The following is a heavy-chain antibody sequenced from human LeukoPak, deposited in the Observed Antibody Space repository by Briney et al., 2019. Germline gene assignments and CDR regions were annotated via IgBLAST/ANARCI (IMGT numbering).Heavy chain of an antibody. CDR3: ASGSYYVRSHY. CDR2: INHSGST. J-gene: IGHJ4*02. CDR1: GGSFSGYY. D-gene: IGHD1-26*01. V-gene: IGHV4-34*01. Sequence: SETLSLTCAVYGGSFSGYYWSWIRQPSGKGLEWIGEINHSGSTNYNPSLKSRVTISVDTSKNQFSLKLSSVTAADTAVYYCASGSYYVRSHYWGQGTLVTVSS.